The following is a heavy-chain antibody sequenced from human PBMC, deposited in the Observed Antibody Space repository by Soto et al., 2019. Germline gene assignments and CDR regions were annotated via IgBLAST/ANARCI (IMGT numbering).Heavy chain of an antibody. V-gene: IGHV4-59*11. CDR2: IYYSGST. Sequence: ETLSLTCNVSGDSIKTHYWSWIRQPPGKGLEWIGYIYYSGSTLYNPSLKRRVTISVDTAKNQFSLRLNSVTAADTAVYYCASGWMAAFDNWGQGTLVTVSS. D-gene: IGHD2-2*03. J-gene: IGHJ4*02. CDR1: GDSIKTHY. CDR3: ASGWMAAFDN.